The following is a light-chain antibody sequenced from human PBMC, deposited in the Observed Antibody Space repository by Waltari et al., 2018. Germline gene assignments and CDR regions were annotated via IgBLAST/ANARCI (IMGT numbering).Light chain of an antibody. V-gene: IGLV2-23*02. J-gene: IGLJ2*01. CDR3: CSYAGSIGV. Sequence: QSALTQPASVSVSPGQSITISCTGTSSDVGSYNLVSWYQQHPGKAPKPMIYEVSKRPSGVSTRFSGSKSGNTASLTISGLQAEDEADYYCCSYAGSIGVFGGGTKLTVL. CDR2: EVS. CDR1: SSDVGSYNL.